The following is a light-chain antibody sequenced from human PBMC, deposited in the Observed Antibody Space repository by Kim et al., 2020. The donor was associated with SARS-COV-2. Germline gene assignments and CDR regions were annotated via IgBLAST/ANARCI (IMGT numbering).Light chain of an antibody. J-gene: IGKJ2*01. V-gene: IGKV1-5*03. CDR3: QQYNSYSPYT. Sequence: DIQMTQSPSTLSASVGDRVTITCRASQSISTWLAWYQQRPGKAPKLLIYKASSLQSGVPSRFSGSGSGTEFTLTIRRLQPDDFATYYCQQYNSYSPYTFGQGTKLEI. CDR2: KAS. CDR1: QSISTW.